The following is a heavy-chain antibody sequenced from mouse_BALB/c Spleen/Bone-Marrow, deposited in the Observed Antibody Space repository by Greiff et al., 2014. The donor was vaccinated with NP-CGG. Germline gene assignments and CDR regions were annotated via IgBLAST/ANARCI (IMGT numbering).Heavy chain of an antibody. J-gene: IGHJ1*01. V-gene: IGHV1S130*01. CDR2: IHPNSGNT. Sequence: QVQLKQSXSVLVRPGTSVNLSCKASGFTFTSSWMHWAKQRPGQGLEWIGDIHPNSGNTYYNEKFKGKATLTVDSSSSTAYVDLSSLTSEDSAVYFCARSYGFWYFDVWGAGTTVTVSS. CDR1: GFTFTSSW. CDR3: ARSYGFWYFDV. D-gene: IGHD1-1*02.